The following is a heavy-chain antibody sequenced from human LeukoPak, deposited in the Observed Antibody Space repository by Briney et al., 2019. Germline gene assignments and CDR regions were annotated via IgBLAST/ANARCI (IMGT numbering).Heavy chain of an antibody. J-gene: IGHJ4*02. V-gene: IGHV3-30*04. CDR2: ISYDGSNK. CDR3: ARTPVEYYYDSSGYYYVGRRAYFDY. CDR1: GFTFSSYA. D-gene: IGHD3-22*01. Sequence: GGSLRLSCAASGFTFSSYAMHWVRQAPGKGLEWVAVISYDGSNKYYADSVKGRFTISRDNSKNTLYLQMNSLRAEDTAVYYCARTPVEYYYDSSGYYYVGRRAYFDYWGQGTLVTVSS.